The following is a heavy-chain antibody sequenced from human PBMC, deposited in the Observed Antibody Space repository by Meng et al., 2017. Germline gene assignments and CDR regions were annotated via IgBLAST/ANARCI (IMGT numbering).Heavy chain of an antibody. Sequence: SETLSLTCTVSGGSISSYYWSWIRQPPGKGLEWIGYIYYSGSTNYNPSLKSRVTISVDTSKNQFSLKLSSVTAEDTAVYYCARDTRPVGYCSGGSCYQGGYFDYWGQGTLVTVSS. V-gene: IGHV4-59*01. D-gene: IGHD2-15*01. J-gene: IGHJ4*02. CDR2: IYYSGST. CDR3: ARDTRPVGYCSGGSCYQGGYFDY. CDR1: GGSISSYY.